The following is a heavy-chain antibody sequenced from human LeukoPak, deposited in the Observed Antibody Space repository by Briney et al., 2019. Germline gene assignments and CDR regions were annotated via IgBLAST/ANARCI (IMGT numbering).Heavy chain of an antibody. D-gene: IGHD2-2*01. CDR2: ISSNGGST. J-gene: IGHJ4*02. CDR3: ARDYCSSTSCLLDY. Sequence: GGSLRLSCAVSGFTFSNHAMSWVRQPPGKGLEWVSIISSNGGSTCYANSVKGRFTISRDNSKNTLYLQMGSLRAEDMAVYYCARDYCSSTSCLLDYWGQGTLVTVSS. CDR1: GFTFSNHA. V-gene: IGHV3-64*01.